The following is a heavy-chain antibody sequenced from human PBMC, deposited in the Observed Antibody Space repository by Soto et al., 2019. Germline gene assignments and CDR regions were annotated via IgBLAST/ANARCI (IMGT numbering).Heavy chain of an antibody. CDR1: GLTFDYYA. Sequence: EVQLLESGGDLVLPGGSLRLSCAASGLTFDYYAMTWVRQAPGKGLEWVSTVSGNGDDTFYADSVKGRFAISRDNSKNTVWLQMGSLRAEDTAIYYCAKGGHFSPFDSWGRGTVVTVSA. CDR2: VSGNGDDT. J-gene: IGHJ3*02. CDR3: AKGGHFSPFDS. V-gene: IGHV3-23*01. D-gene: IGHD3-16*01.